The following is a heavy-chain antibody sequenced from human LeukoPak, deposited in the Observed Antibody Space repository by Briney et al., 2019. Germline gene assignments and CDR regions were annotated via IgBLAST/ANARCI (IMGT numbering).Heavy chain of an antibody. J-gene: IGHJ4*02. CDR1: GFTFSSYG. Sequence: GRSLRLSCAASGFTFSSYGMHWVRQAPGKGLEWVAVISYDGSNKYYADSVKGRFTISRDNSKNTLYLQMNSLRAEDTAVYYCAKDGEEQGAFDYWGQGTLVTVSS. D-gene: IGHD2-21*01. V-gene: IGHV3-30*18. CDR2: ISYDGSNK. CDR3: AKDGEEQGAFDY.